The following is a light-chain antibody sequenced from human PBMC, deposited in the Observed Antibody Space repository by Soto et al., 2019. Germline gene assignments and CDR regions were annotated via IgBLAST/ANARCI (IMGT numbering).Light chain of an antibody. J-gene: IGLJ2*01. V-gene: IGLV1-47*01. Sequence: QSVLTQPPSASGTPGQRVTISCSGSNSNIGSKYVYWYQQVPGTAPKLRMYRNNQRPSGVPDRFSGSKSGTSSSLAISGRRSVDVADFYCGPWHASVRGPAFGGRTKLTV. CDR1: NSNIGSKY. CDR3: GPWHASVRGPA. CDR2: RNN.